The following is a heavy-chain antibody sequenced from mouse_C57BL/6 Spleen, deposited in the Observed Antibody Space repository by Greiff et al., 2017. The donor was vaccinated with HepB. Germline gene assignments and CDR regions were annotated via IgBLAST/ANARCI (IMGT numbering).Heavy chain of an antibody. V-gene: IGHV1-75*01. CDR3: ARAYYGNYEGYFDV. CDR2: IFPGSGST. CDR1: GYTFTDYY. J-gene: IGHJ1*03. D-gene: IGHD2-10*01. Sequence: QVQLQQSGPELVKPGASVKISCKASGYTFTDYYINWVKQRPGQGLEWIGWIFPGSGSTYYNEKFKGKATLTVDKSSSTAYMLLSSLTSEDSAVYYCARAYYGNYEGYFDVWGTGTTVTVSS.